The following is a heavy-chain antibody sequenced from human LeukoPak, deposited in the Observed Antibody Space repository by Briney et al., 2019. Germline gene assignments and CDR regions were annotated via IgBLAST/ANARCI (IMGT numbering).Heavy chain of an antibody. CDR1: GFTFSSYG. J-gene: IGHJ4*02. D-gene: IGHD3-22*01. Sequence: SGGSLRLSCAASGFTFSSYGMHWVRQAPGKGLEWVAVISYDGSNKYYADSVKGRFTISRDNSENTLYLQMNSLRAEDTAVYYCAKLATSGYPDYWGQGTLVTVSS. CDR3: AKLATSGYPDY. V-gene: IGHV3-30*18. CDR2: ISYDGSNK.